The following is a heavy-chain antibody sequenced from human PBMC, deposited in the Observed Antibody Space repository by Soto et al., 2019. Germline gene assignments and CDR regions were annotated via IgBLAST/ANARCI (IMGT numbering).Heavy chain of an antibody. CDR1: GWSFSGYY. CDR3: ARGHKFDCSGGSCYGKFDY. Sequence: SETLSLTCAFYGWSFSGYYWSWIRQPPGKGLEWIGEINHSGSTNYNPSLKSRVTISVDTSKNQFSLKLSSVTAADTAVYYCARGHKFDCSGGSCYGKFDYWGQGTLVTVSS. V-gene: IGHV4-34*01. J-gene: IGHJ4*02. D-gene: IGHD2-15*01. CDR2: INHSGST.